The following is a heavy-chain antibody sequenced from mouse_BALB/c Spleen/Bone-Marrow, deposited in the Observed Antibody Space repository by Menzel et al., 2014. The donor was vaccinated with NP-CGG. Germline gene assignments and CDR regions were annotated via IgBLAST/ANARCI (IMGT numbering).Heavy chain of an antibody. Sequence: EVKLVESGGGLVKPGGSLKLSCAASGFAFSSYDMSWVRQTPEKRLEWVAYISNGGGSTYYPDTVKGRFTISRDNAKNTLYPQMSSLKSEDTAVYYCTRHELGLFDYWGQGTTLTVSS. CDR1: GFAFSSYD. CDR3: TRHELGLFDY. J-gene: IGHJ2*01. V-gene: IGHV5-12-1*01. CDR2: ISNGGGST. D-gene: IGHD4-1*01.